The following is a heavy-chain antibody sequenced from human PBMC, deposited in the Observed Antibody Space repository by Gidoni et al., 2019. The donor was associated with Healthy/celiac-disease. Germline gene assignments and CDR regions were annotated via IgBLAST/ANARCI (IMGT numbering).Heavy chain of an antibody. V-gene: IGHV3-21*01. J-gene: IGHJ6*02. CDR2: ISSSSSYI. D-gene: IGHD3-3*01. CDR3: AVYYDFWSGYWNGMDV. CDR1: GFTFSSYS. Sequence: EVQLVESGGGLVKPGGSRRLSCAASGFTFSSYSMNWVRQAPGKGLEWVSSISSSSSYIYYADSVKGRFTISRDNAKNSLYLQMNSLRAEDTAVYYCAVYYDFWSGYWNGMDVWGQGTTVTVSS.